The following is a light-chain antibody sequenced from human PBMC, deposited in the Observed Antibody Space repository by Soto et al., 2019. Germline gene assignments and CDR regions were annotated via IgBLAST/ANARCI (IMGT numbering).Light chain of an antibody. J-gene: IGKJ1*01. CDR2: DAS. CDR3: KQNDNPPTGP. Sequence: DIQMTQSPSSLSASVGDRVTITCQASQDISNYLNWYQQKPGKAPKLLIYDASNLETGSLSSLGGSGSGTIFTFTISSLNLKNIEKYYCKQNDNPPTGPSGKGTKGDIK. CDR1: QDISNY. V-gene: IGKV1-33*01.